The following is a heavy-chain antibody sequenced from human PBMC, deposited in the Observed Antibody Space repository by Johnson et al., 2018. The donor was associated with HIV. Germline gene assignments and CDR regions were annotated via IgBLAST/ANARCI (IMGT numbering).Heavy chain of an antibody. CDR2: ISYDGSNK. D-gene: IGHD3-22*01. Sequence: QVQLVEFGGGVVQPGRSLRLSCAASGFTFSSYAMYWVRQAPGKGLEWVAVISYDGSNKYYADSVKGRFTISRDNSKNTLYLQMNSLRAEDTAVYYCARGRPSGSHDAFDIWGQGTMVTVSS. V-gene: IGHV3-30*14. J-gene: IGHJ3*02. CDR3: ARGRPSGSHDAFDI. CDR1: GFTFSSYA.